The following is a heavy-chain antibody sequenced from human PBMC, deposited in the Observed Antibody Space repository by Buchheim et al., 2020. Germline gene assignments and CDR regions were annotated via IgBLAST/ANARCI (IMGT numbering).Heavy chain of an antibody. CDR1: GGSISSGGYY. V-gene: IGHV4-31*03. CDR3: ARSYCRGGDCFLSQNIHWYFDL. CDR2: IYYSGST. Sequence: QVQLQESGPGLVKPSQTLSLTCTVSGGSISSGGYYWSWIRQHPGKGLEWIGYIYYSGSTYYNPSLKSRVTISVDTSKNQFSLKLSSVTAADTAVYYCARSYCRGGDCFLSQNIHWYFDLWGRGTL. D-gene: IGHD2-21*02. J-gene: IGHJ2*01.